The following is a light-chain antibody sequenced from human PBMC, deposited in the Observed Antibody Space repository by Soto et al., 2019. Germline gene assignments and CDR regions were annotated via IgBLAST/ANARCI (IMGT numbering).Light chain of an antibody. V-gene: IGKV4-1*01. CDR1: QSVLYSSNNKNY. J-gene: IGKJ4*01. CDR2: CAS. Sequence: DIVMTQSPDSLAVSLGERATINCKSSQSVLYSSNNKNYLAWYQQKPGQPPKLLIYCASTRESGVPDRFSRSGSGTDFTLTISSLQAEDVAVYCSQQYYSTPLPFGGGTKVEIK. CDR3: QQYYSTPLP.